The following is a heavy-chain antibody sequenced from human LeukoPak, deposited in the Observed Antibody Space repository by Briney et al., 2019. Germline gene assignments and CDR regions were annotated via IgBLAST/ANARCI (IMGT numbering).Heavy chain of an antibody. CDR1: GFTFSNYA. J-gene: IGHJ4*02. V-gene: IGHV3-23*01. D-gene: IGHD2/OR15-2a*01. CDR3: ASLYGQGGSFDY. CDR2: ISGTGGST. Sequence: GGTLRLSCAASGFTFSNYAMTWVRQAPGKGLEWVSSISGTGGSTYYADSVKGRFTISRDNSKNTLYLQMNSLRAEDTAVYYCASLYGQGGSFDYWGQGTLVTVSS.